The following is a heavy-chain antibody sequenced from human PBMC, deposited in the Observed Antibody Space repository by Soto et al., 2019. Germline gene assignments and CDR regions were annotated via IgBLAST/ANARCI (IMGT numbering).Heavy chain of an antibody. J-gene: IGHJ4*02. CDR3: ARDRNKDFSCSN. V-gene: IGHV3-30-3*01. CDR2: ISYDGSNK. CDR1: GFTFSSYA. Sequence: GGSLRLSCAASGFTFSSYAMHWVRQAPGKGLEWVAVISYDGSNKYYADSVKGRFTISRDNSKNTLYLQMNSLRAEDTAVYYCARDRNKDFSCSNWGQGTLVTVSS. D-gene: IGHD3-3*01.